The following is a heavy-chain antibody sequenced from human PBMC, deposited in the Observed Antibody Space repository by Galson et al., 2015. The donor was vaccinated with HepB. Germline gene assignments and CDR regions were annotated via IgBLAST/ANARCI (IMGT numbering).Heavy chain of an antibody. CDR2: TSYDGSNN. CDR3: AREKADEDYGMDV. J-gene: IGHJ6*02. CDR1: GFTFSSFA. Sequence: SLRLSCAASGFTFSSFAMRWVRQAPGKGLEWVAITSYDGSNNFYADSVKARFTVSRDNSKETLYLQMNSLRVEDTAVYYCAREKADEDYGMDVWGQGATVAVSS. V-gene: IGHV3-30-3*01. D-gene: IGHD2-15*01.